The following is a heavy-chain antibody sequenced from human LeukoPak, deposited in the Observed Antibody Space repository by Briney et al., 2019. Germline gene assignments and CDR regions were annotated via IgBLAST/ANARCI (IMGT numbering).Heavy chain of an antibody. Sequence: ASVKVSCKASGYTFTGYYMHWVRQAPGQGLEWMGWINPNSGGTNYAQKFQGRVTMTRDTSISTAYMELSRLRSDDTAVYYCANSNCTNGVCYTPPADDAFDIWGQGTMVTVSS. CDR1: GYTFTGYY. CDR3: ANSNCTNGVCYTPPADDAFDI. D-gene: IGHD2-8*01. CDR2: INPNSGGT. V-gene: IGHV1-2*02. J-gene: IGHJ3*02.